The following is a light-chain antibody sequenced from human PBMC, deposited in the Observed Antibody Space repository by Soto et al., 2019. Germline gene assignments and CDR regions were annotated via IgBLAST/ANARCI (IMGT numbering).Light chain of an antibody. Sequence: DILMTQSPLSLSVTPGESAAISCRSSQSLLHSTGYNFLDWYLQKPGQSPQLLIYLGYNRASGVSARFSGSGSGTDFTLKISRVGAADVGVYYCMKALQTPRTVGKGTKVAIK. V-gene: IGKV2-28*01. CDR2: LGY. CDR3: MKALQTPRT. CDR1: QSLLHSTGYNF. J-gene: IGKJ1*01.